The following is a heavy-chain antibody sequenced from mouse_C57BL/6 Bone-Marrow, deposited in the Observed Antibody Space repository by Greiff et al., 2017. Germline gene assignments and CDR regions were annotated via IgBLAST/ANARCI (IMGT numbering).Heavy chain of an antibody. CDR3: SRPYGSISYAMDY. CDR1: GFSLTSYG. CDR2: IWSDGST. J-gene: IGHJ4*01. D-gene: IGHD1-1*01. Sequence: VQLVESGPGLVAPSQSLSITCTVSGFSLTSYGVHWVRQPPGKGLEWLVVIWSDGSTTYNSALKSRLSISKDNSKSQVFLKMNSLRTDDTAMYYCSRPYGSISYAMDYWGQGTSVTVSS. V-gene: IGHV2-6*03.